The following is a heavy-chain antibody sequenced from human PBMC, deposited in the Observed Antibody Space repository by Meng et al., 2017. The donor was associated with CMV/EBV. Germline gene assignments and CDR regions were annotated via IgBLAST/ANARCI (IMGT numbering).Heavy chain of an antibody. V-gene: IGHV1-2*02. J-gene: IGHJ4*02. CDR1: GYTFTGYY. D-gene: IGHD1-26*01. CDR3: ARGNTINSGSYFYYFDY. CDR2: INPNSGGT. Sequence: ASVKVSCKASGYTFTGYYMHWVRQAPGQGLEWMGWINPNSGGTNYAQKFQGRVTKTRDTSISTAYMELSRLRSDDTAVYYCARGNTINSGSYFYYFDYWGQGTLVTVSS.